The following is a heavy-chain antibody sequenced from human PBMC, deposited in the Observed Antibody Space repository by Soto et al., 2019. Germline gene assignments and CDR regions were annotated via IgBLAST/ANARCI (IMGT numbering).Heavy chain of an antibody. CDR3: ARVIVVVVAAKAGMDV. J-gene: IGHJ6*02. CDR2: ISYDGSNK. Sequence: SLRLSCAASGFTFSSYAMHWVRQAPGKGLEWVAVISYDGSNKYYADSVKGRFTISRDNSKNTLYLQMNSLGAEDTAVYYCARVIVVVVAAKAGMDVWGQGTTVTVS. D-gene: IGHD2-15*01. V-gene: IGHV3-30-3*01. CDR1: GFTFSSYA.